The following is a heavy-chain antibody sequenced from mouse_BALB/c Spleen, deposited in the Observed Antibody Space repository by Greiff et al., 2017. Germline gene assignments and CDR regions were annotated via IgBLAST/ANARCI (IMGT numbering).Heavy chain of an antibody. Sequence: LQQPGSELVRPGASVKLSCKASGYTFTSYWMHWVKQRPGQGLEWIGNIYPGSGSTNYDEKFKSKATLTVDTSSSTAYMQLSSLTSEDSAVYYCTRLGQFAYWGQGTLVTVSA. V-gene: IGHV1S22*01. CDR1: GYTFTSYW. J-gene: IGHJ3*01. CDR3: TRLGQFAY. D-gene: IGHD3-3*01. CDR2: IYPGSGST.